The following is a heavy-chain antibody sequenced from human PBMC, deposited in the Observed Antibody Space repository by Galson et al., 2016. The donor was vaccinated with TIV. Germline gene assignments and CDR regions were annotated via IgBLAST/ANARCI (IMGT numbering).Heavy chain of an antibody. V-gene: IGHV4-39*01. Sequence: ETLSLTCTVSGGSITNSNSYWGWIRQPPGKGLEWIGNINYSGSTYNNPSLKSRVTISVDTSKSQISLRLKFVTAADTAAYYCVRRSVWFGNGFDVWGQGTTVTVSS. CDR2: INYSGST. CDR1: GGSITNSNSY. CDR3: VRRSVWFGNGFDV. J-gene: IGHJ6*02. D-gene: IGHD3-10*01.